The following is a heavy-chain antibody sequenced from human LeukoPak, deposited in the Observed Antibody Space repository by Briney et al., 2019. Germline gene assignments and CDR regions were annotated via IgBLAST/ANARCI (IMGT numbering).Heavy chain of an antibody. D-gene: IGHD2-2*01. Sequence: GASVKVSCKASGYTFTGYYMHWVQQAPGQGLEWMGWINPNSGGTNYAQKFQGWVTMTRDTSISTAYMELSRLRSDDTAVYYCAASTSPSSWFDPWGQGTLVTVSS. CDR2: INPNSGGT. J-gene: IGHJ5*02. V-gene: IGHV1-2*04. CDR1: GYTFTGYY. CDR3: AASTSPSSWFDP.